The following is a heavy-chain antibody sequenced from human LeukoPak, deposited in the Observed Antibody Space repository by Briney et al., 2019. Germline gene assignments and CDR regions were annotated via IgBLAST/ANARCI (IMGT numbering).Heavy chain of an antibody. CDR3: ARGPGDFVASDI. CDR1: GFTFNSYW. CDR2: IKENGNEQ. V-gene: IGHV3-7*01. J-gene: IGHJ3*02. D-gene: IGHD1-14*01. Sequence: GGSLRLSCEASGFTFNSYWMSWVRQAPGKGPEWVAHIKENGNEQYYADSVKGRFTISRDNVKQSLGLQMNSLRVEDTAVYYCARGPGDFVASDIWGQGTMVTVSS.